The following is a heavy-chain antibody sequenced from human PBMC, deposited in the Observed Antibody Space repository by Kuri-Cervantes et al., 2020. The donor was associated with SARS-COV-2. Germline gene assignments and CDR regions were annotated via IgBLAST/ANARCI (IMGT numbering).Heavy chain of an antibody. CDR1: GFTFSSYG. D-gene: IGHD3-22*01. CDR3: AKDSGYYDSSGYYRY. Sequence: GESLKISCAASGFTFSSYGMHWVRQAPGKGLEWVAVISYDGSNKYCADSVKGRFTISRDNSKNTLYLQMNSLRAEDTAVYYCAKDSGYYDSSGYYRYWGQGTLVTDSS. CDR2: ISYDGSNK. J-gene: IGHJ4*02. V-gene: IGHV3-30*18.